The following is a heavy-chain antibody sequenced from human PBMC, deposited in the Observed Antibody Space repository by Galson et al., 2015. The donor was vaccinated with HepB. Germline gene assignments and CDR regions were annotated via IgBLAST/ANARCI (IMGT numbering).Heavy chain of an antibody. D-gene: IGHD3-16*01. Sequence: SLRLSCAASGFTFSSYAMSWVRQAPGKGLEWVSAISGSGGSTYYADSVKGRFTISRDNSKNTLYLQMNSLRAEDTAVYYCAKGVVRSYAHFDYWGQGTLVTVSS. V-gene: IGHV3-23*01. CDR2: ISGSGGST. J-gene: IGHJ4*02. CDR1: GFTFSSYA. CDR3: AKGVVRSYAHFDY.